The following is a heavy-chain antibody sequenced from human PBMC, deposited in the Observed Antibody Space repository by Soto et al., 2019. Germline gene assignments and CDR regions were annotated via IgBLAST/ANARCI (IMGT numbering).Heavy chain of an antibody. J-gene: IGHJ4*02. V-gene: IGHV3-23*01. Sequence: RQAPGKGLEWVSGITSSGAHTYYADSVKGRFTISRDNSKSTLFLQMNSLRAEDTAIYYCMKHVNWDDVSWGQGTLVTVSS. D-gene: IGHD1-1*01. CDR3: MKHVNWDDVS. CDR2: ITSSGAHT.